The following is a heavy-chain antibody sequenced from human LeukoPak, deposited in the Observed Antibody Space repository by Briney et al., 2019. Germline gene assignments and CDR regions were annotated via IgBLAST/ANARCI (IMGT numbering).Heavy chain of an antibody. J-gene: IGHJ6*04. CDR1: GFTFSTYI. D-gene: IGHD3-10*02. Sequence: GGSLRLSCAASGFTFSTYIMNWVRQTPGKGLEWVSLIYTGGTTYYADSVKGRFTISRDNAKNSLYLQMNSLRAEDTAVYYCAELGITMIGGVWGKGTTVTISS. CDR3: AELGITMIGGV. V-gene: IGHV3-69-1*02. CDR2: IYTGGTT.